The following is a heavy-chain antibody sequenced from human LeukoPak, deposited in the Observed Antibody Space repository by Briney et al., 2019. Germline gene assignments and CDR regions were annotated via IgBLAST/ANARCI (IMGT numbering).Heavy chain of an antibody. CDR3: TRDQSEDSGYDWTFDP. D-gene: IGHD5-12*01. Sequence: GGSLRLSCTASGFTFGDYAMSWVRQAPGKGLEWVGFIRSKAYGGTTEYAASVKGRFTISRDDSKSIAYLQMNSLKTEDTAVYYCTRDQSEDSGYDWTFDPWGQGTLVTVSS. V-gene: IGHV3-49*04. CDR1: GFTFGDYA. CDR2: IRSKAYGGTT. J-gene: IGHJ5*02.